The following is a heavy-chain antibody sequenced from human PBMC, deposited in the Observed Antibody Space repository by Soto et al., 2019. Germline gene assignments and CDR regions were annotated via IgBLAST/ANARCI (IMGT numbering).Heavy chain of an antibody. CDR2: IERDDDDK. CDR1: GFSLTSPGMC. Sequence: SGPTLVHPTETLTLTCTFSGFSLTSPGMCVSWIRQSPGKALEWLALIERDDDDKYYSTSLKTRLTISKDTRKNQVVLTMANMEPADTATYYCARSIRGPRRFNGMDVWGQGTTVTVS. D-gene: IGHD1-20*01. J-gene: IGHJ6*02. V-gene: IGHV2-70*13. CDR3: ARSIRGPRRFNGMDV.